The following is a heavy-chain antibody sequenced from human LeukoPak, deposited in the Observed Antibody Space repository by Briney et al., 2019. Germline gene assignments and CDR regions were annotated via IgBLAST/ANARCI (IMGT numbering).Heavy chain of an antibody. CDR2: IYSSGST. CDR3: ARHVGIHLWSLYFDY. V-gene: IGHV4-59*08. Sequence: SEALSLTCIVSGVSISSYYWSWIRQPPGKGLEWIGYIYSSGSTDYNPSLKSRATISLDTPNHQFSLKLTSVTAADTAVYYCARHVGIHLWSLYFDYWGQGSLVTVSS. CDR1: GVSISSYY. J-gene: IGHJ4*02. D-gene: IGHD5-18*01.